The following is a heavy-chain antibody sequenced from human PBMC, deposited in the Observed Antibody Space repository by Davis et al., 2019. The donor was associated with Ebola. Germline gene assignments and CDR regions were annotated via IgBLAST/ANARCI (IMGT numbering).Heavy chain of an antibody. CDR2: ISGSGRT. CDR3: ARFGHGAY. Sequence: PSETLSLTCTVSDGSISGHYWNWFRQPPGKGLEWIGFISGSGRTSYNPSLKSRITISADTSKNQFSLNLSSLTAADTAVYFCARFGHGAYWGQGTLVTVSS. D-gene: IGHD3-16*01. V-gene: IGHV4-59*11. CDR1: DGSISGHY. J-gene: IGHJ4*02.